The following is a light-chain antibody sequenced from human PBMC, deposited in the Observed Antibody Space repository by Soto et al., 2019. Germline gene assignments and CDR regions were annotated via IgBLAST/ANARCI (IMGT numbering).Light chain of an antibody. CDR3: QSYDSSLNWV. CDR2: DHS. V-gene: IGLV1-40*01. CDR1: SSNIGAGYD. J-gene: IGLJ3*02. Sequence: QPVLTQPPSVSGAPGQRVTISCTGSSSNIGAGYDVHWYQQLPGTAPKLLIYDHSNRPSGVPDRFSVSKSGTSASLAITGLQAEDEADYYCQSYDSSLNWVFGGGTKLTVL.